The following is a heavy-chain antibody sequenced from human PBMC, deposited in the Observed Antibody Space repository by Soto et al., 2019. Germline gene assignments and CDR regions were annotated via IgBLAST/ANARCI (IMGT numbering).Heavy chain of an antibody. CDR2: TRNKANSYTT. CDR1: GFTFSDHY. J-gene: IGHJ6*03. D-gene: IGHD2-15*01. CDR3: AAGYCSGGSCYSDYYYYMDV. V-gene: IGHV3-72*01. Sequence: GGSLRLSCAASGFTFSDHYMDWVRQAPGKGLEWVGRTRNKANSYTTEYAASVKGRFTISRDDSKNSLYLQMNSLKTEDTAVYYCAAGYCSGGSCYSDYYYYMDVWGKGTTVTVSS.